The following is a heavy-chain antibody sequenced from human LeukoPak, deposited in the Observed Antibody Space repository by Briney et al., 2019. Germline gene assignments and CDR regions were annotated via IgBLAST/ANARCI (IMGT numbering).Heavy chain of an antibody. D-gene: IGHD5-24*01. CDR3: ARDPPAVAINTYG. Sequence: GGSLRLSCAASGVTVSNNLMNWVRQAPGKGLEWVSLIYSGGDTHYADSVKGRFTISRDKSKNTLYLQMNSLRVDDTAVYYCARDPPAVAINTYGWGQGTLVTVSS. CDR1: GVTVSNNL. V-gene: IGHV3-66*01. CDR2: IYSGGDT. J-gene: IGHJ4*02.